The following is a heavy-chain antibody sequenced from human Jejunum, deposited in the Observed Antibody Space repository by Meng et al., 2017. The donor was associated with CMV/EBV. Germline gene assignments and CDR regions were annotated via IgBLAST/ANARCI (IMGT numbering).Heavy chain of an antibody. Sequence: SDDSISRNYWGWIRQPPGKGLEWIGYIYYSGSTSYNPSLKSRVTMSVDTSKNQFSLRLSSVTAADTAVYYCAGVLGPVAAPSRFDPWGPGTLVTVSS. J-gene: IGHJ5*02. CDR3: AGVLGPVAAPSRFDP. V-gene: IGHV4-59*01. CDR2: IYYSGST. CDR1: DDSISRNY. D-gene: IGHD6-25*01.